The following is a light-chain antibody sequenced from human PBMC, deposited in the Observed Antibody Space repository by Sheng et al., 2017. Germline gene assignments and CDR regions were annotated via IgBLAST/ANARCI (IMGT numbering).Light chain of an antibody. Sequence: SYVLTQPHSVSVAPGQTASITCGGNRVDSKSVHWYQQKPCQAPVLVVYDDSDRPSGIPERISGSNSGNTATLTISRVEDGDEADYYCQVWDSSNDHRVFGGGTKLTVL. J-gene: IGLJ3*02. CDR3: QVWDSSNDHRV. CDR2: DDS. V-gene: IGLV3-21*02. CDR1: RVDSKS.